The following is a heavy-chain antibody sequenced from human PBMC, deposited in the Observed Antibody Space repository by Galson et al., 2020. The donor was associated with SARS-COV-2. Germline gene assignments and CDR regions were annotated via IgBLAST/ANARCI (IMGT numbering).Heavy chain of an antibody. CDR3: ARIPWTGDYGDYSALFDY. V-gene: IGHV3-23*01. D-gene: IGHD4-17*01. CDR2: IIGGGGDT. CDR1: GFTFRNHA. J-gene: IGHJ4*02. Sequence: GGSLRLSCVGSGFTFRNHAMGWVRQAPEKGLEWVSSIIGGGGDTFYVDSVKGRFTISRDKAKSTLSLQMNGLRAEDTAIYYCARIPWTGDYGDYSALFDYWGQGSLVTVSS.